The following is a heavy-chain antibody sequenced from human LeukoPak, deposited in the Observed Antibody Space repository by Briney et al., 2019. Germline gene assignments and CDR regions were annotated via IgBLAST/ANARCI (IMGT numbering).Heavy chain of an antibody. J-gene: IGHJ4*02. CDR3: ARAPAMITPSYYFDY. Sequence: PGRSLRLSCAASGFTFSSYGMHWVRQAPGKGLEWVAVIWYDGSNKYYADSVKGRFTLSRHNSKNTLYLQMNSLRTEDTSVSYCARAPAMITPSYYFDYWGQGTLVTVSS. D-gene: IGHD2-2*01. CDR1: GFTFSSYG. CDR2: IWYDGSNK. V-gene: IGHV3-33*01.